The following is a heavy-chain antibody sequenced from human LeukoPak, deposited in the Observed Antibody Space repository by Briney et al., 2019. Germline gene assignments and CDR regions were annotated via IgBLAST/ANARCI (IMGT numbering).Heavy chain of an antibody. CDR3: ARDRGLGYCSSTSCRGNYFDY. J-gene: IGHJ4*02. D-gene: IGHD2-2*01. CDR2: INPSGGST. CDR1: GYTFTGYY. Sequence: ASVKVSCKASGYTFTGYYMHWVRQAPGQGLEWMGIINPSGGSTSYAQKFQGRVTMTRDTSTSTVYMELSSLRSEDTAVYYCARDRGLGYCSSTSCRGNYFDYWGQGTLVTVSS. V-gene: IGHV1-46*01.